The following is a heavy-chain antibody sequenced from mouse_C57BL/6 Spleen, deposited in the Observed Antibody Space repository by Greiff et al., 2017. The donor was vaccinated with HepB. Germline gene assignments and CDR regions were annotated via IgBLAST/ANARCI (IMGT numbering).Heavy chain of an antibody. Sequence: DVKLVESGGGLVQPGGSMKLSCVASGFTFSNYWMNWVRQSPEKGLEWVAQIRLKSDNYATHYAESVKGRFTISRDDSKSSVYLQMNNLRAEDTGIYYCTCYDYDREGYYAMDYWGQGTSVTVSS. V-gene: IGHV6-3*01. J-gene: IGHJ4*01. CDR1: GFTFSNYW. CDR2: IRLKSDNYAT. CDR3: TCYDYDREGYYAMDY. D-gene: IGHD2-4*01.